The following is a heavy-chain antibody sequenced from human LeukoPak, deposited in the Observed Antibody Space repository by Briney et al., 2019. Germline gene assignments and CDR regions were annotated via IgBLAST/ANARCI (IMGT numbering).Heavy chain of an antibody. J-gene: IGHJ5*02. CDR3: GRDFIGESGAGGP. Sequence: GGSLRLSCAASGFTFSNTMNWVRQAPGKGLEWVSSISPSGHSTWHADSVKGRITISRDNAENSVYLQMNSLRAEDTAIYYCGRDFIGESGAGGPWGQGTLITVSS. CDR2: ISPSGHST. CDR1: GFTFSNT. D-gene: IGHD3-10*01. V-gene: IGHV3-21*01.